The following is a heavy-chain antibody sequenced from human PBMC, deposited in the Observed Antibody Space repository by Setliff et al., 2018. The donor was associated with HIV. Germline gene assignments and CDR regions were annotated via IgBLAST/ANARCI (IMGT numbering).Heavy chain of an antibody. V-gene: IGHV1-18*01. CDR1: GFPYISYG. D-gene: IGHD3-10*01. Sequence: ASVKVFCKASGFPYISYGISWVRQAPGQGLEWMGKITGHNGETDFAQRFQGRVTMTTDTSTSTAYMELRSLRSDDTAVYYCARNAGSYYGLDYWGQGSRVTVSS. CDR3: ARNAGSYYGLDY. J-gene: IGHJ4*02. CDR2: ITGHNGET.